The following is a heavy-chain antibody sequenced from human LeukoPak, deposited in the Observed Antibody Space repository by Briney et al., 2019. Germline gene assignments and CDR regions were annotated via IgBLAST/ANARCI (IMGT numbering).Heavy chain of an antibody. D-gene: IGHD2-2*01. J-gene: IGHJ4*02. Sequence: GGSLRLSCAASGFTFSSYWMNWVRQAPGKGLEWVANIKEDGSEKYYVDSVKSRFTISRDNAKNSLYLQMNSLRAEDTAVYYCAREPSHCSSSSCFSDYWGQGTLVTVSS. CDR2: IKEDGSEK. CDR1: GFTFSSYW. CDR3: AREPSHCSSSSCFSDY. V-gene: IGHV3-7*01.